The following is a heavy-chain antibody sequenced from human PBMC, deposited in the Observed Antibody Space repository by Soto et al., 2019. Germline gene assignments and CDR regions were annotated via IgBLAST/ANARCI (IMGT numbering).Heavy chain of an antibody. CDR1: GFTFSSYG. Sequence: QVQLVESGGGVVQPGRSLGVSCAASGFTFSSYGMHWVRQAPGKGLEWVAVIWFDGSNKHYADSVKGRFTISRDYSKNTLYLQMNSLRAEDTAVYYCARESVDYSLDYWGQGTLVTVSS. J-gene: IGHJ4*02. D-gene: IGHD5-12*01. CDR2: IWFDGSNK. V-gene: IGHV3-33*01. CDR3: ARESVDYSLDY.